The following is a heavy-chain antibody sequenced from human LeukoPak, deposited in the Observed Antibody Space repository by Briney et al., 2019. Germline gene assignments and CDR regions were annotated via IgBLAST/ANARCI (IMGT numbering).Heavy chain of an antibody. Sequence: SETLSLTCTVSGGSICSYYWSWVRQFPGKGLEWIGYISDSGSTNYSPSLESRVTISVDTSKNKFFLILSSVTAADTAVYYCARRGGTVVGDTGYHYWYFDNWGQGTLVTVSS. V-gene: IGHV4-59*08. D-gene: IGHD5-12*01. CDR1: GGSICSYY. J-gene: IGHJ4*02. CDR3: ARRGGTVVGDTGYHYWYFDN. CDR2: ISDSGST.